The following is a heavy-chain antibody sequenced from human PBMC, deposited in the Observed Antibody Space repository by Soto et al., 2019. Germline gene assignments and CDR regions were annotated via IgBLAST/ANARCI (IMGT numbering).Heavy chain of an antibody. CDR3: ARDSISAVAGSFDY. V-gene: IGHV3-21*01. CDR1: GFTCSSYT. Sequence: GGSLRLSCAASGFTCSSYTMNWVRQAPGKGLEWVSSISSSSMYIHYADSVKGRFTISRDNAKNSLYLQINRLRAEDTAVYYCARDSISAVAGSFDYWGQGTPVTVSS. CDR2: ISSSSMYI. D-gene: IGHD6-19*01. J-gene: IGHJ4*02.